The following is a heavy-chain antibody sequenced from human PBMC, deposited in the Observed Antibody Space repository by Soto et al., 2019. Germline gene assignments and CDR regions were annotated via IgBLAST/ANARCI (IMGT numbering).Heavy chain of an antibody. CDR1: GFTFSRYW. CDR3: ARDLVCTGGSSYDY. J-gene: IGHJ4*02. V-gene: IGHV3-7*01. CDR2: IKQDGSEL. Sequence: GGSVRLSCAASGFTFSRYWMTWVRQAPGKGLEWVANIKQDGSELYYVDSVKGRFTISRDNAENSLYLQMNSLRAEDTAVYYSARDLVCTGGSSYDYWGQGTLVTVSS. D-gene: IGHD2-15*01.